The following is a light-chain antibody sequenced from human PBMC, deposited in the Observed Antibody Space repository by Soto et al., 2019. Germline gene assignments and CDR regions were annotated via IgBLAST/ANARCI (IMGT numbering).Light chain of an antibody. V-gene: IGKV3-15*01. CDR3: QQYNGWPLT. J-gene: IGKJ2*01. CDR1: QSVSSN. Sequence: IVMTQSPATLSVSPGERTTLSCRASQSVSSNLAWYQQKPGQAPRLLIYGASTRATGIPARFSGSGSGTEFTLTISSLQSEDFAAYYCQQYNGWPLTFGQGTKLEIK. CDR2: GAS.